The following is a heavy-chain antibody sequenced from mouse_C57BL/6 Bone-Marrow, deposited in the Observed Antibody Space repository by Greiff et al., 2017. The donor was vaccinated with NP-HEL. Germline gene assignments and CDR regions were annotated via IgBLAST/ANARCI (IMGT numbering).Heavy chain of an antibody. Sequence: QVQLQQSGAELVMPGASVKLSCKASGYTFTSYWMHWVKQRPGQGLEWIGEIDPSDSYTNYNQKFKGKSTLTVDKSSSTAYMQLSSLTSEDSAVYYCACSGFLYYAMDYWGQGTSVTVSS. J-gene: IGHJ4*01. CDR1: GYTFTSYW. CDR2: IDPSDSYT. V-gene: IGHV1-69*01. D-gene: IGHD3-2*02. CDR3: ACSGFLYYAMDY.